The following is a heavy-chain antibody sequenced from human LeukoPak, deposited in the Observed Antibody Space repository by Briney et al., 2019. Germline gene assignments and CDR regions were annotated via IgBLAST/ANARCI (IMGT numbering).Heavy chain of an antibody. CDR3: ARLNYYDSSAGY. Sequence: SETLSLTCTVSGGSISSGGYYWSWIRQHPGKGLEWIGYIYYSGSTNYNPSLKSRVTISVDTSKSQFSLKLSSVTAADTAVYYCARLNYYDSSAGYWGQGTLVTVSS. V-gene: IGHV4-61*08. D-gene: IGHD3-22*01. J-gene: IGHJ4*02. CDR1: GGSISSGGYY. CDR2: IYYSGST.